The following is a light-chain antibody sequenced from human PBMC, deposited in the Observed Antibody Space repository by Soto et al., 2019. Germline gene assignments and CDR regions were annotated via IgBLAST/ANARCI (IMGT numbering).Light chain of an antibody. CDR2: GTS. CDR3: QQFNNYLLT. Sequence: EIVLTQSPGTLSLSPGERATLSCRASQSVSSSYLAWYQQKPGQAPRFLIYGTSSRATGIPDRFSGSGSGTDFSLTISRLEPEDFATYYCQQFNNYLLTFGGGTKVEIK. J-gene: IGKJ4*01. CDR1: QSVSSSY. V-gene: IGKV3-20*01.